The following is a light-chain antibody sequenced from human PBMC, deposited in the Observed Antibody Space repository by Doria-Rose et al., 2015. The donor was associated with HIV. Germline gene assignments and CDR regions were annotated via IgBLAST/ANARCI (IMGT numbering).Light chain of an antibody. J-gene: IGKJ1*01. CDR3: HQYGTSWT. CDR1: QSFSSTY. V-gene: IGKV3-20*01. Sequence: TQSPGTLSLPPGERATLSCRASQSFSSTYLAWYQQKPGQAPSLLIYDGATRATGIPDRFSASGSGTGFTLTISRLEPEDFALYYCHQYGTSWTFGQGTKVEI. CDR2: DGA.